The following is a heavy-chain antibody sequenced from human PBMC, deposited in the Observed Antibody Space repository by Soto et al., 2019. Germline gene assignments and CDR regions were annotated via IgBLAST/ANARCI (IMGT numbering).Heavy chain of an antibody. CDR3: AHRPIVGAAI. V-gene: IGHV4-4*02. D-gene: IGHD1-26*01. CDR1: GGSISNSNW. CDR2: IFHSGST. J-gene: IGHJ4*02. Sequence: QVQLQESGPGLVKPSGTLSLTCAVFGGSISNSNWWTWVRQPPGKGLDWIGEIFHSGSTNYNSSLMVRVTISVGKANNQFSLKLSCVTAADTAVYYCAHRPIVGAAIWGQGTLATVSS.